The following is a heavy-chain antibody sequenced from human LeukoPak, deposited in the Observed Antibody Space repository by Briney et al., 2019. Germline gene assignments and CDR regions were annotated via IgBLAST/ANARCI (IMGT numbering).Heavy chain of an antibody. J-gene: IGHJ4*02. CDR1: GGSITSGSYY. CDR2: IYTSGST. Sequence: SETLSLTCTVSGGSITSGSYYWSWIRQPAGKGLEWIGRIYTSGSTNYNPSLKSRVTMPVDTSKNQFSLKLSSVTAADTAVYYCAGGSGSYRAYYFDYWGQGTLVTVSS. V-gene: IGHV4-61*02. D-gene: IGHD1-26*01. CDR3: AGGSGSYRAYYFDY.